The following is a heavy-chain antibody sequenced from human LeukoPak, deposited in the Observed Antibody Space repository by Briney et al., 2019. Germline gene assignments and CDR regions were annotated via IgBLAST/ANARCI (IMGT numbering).Heavy chain of an antibody. D-gene: IGHD3-22*01. CDR1: GFAFSSHS. J-gene: IGHJ4*02. CDR3: ARGAYYYED. V-gene: IGHV3-48*01. Sequence: QTGGSLRLSCAASGFAFSSHSMNWVRQAPGKGLEWVSYISSSSSTIYYADSVKGRFTISKDNAKSSLYLQMNSLRAEDTAVYYCARGAYYYEDWGQGTLVTVSS. CDR2: ISSSSSTI.